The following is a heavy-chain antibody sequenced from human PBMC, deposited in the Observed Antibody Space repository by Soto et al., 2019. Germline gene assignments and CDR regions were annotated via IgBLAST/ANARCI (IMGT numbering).Heavy chain of an antibody. CDR2: ISYDGSNK. CDR3: ARIDYGGNSDDAFDI. J-gene: IGHJ3*02. Sequence: PGGSLRLSCSASGFTFSSYAMHWVRQAPGKGLEWVAVISYDGSNKYYADSVKGRFTISRDNSKNTLYLQMNSLRAEDTAVYYCARIDYGGNSDDAFDIWGQGTMVTVSS. CDR1: GFTFSSYA. V-gene: IGHV3-30-3*01. D-gene: IGHD4-17*01.